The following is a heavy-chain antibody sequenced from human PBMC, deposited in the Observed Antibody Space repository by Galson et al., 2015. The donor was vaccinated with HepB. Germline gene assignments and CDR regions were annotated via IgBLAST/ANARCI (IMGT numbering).Heavy chain of an antibody. J-gene: IGHJ4*02. D-gene: IGHD1-26*01. V-gene: IGHV3-11*06. Sequence: SLRLSCAASGFTFSDYYMSWLRQAPGKGLEWVSYISSSSSYTNYADSVKGRFTISRDNAKNSLYLQMNSLRAEDTAVYYCARGRKWEPTGDYWGQGTLVTVSS. CDR2: ISSSSSYT. CDR3: ARGRKWEPTGDY. CDR1: GFTFSDYY.